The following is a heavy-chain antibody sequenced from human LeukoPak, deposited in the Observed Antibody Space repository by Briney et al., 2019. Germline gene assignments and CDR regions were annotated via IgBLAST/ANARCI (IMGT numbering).Heavy chain of an antibody. J-gene: IGHJ3*02. D-gene: IGHD6-13*01. V-gene: IGHV3-23*01. CDR2: ISGSGGST. Sequence: GGSLRLSCAASGFTFSSYAMSWAGQAPGKGLEWVSAISGSGGSTYYADSVKGRFTISRDNSKNTLYLQMNSLRAEDTAVYYCAKRIGRIAAAWQNAFDIWGQGTMVTVSS. CDR1: GFTFSSYA. CDR3: AKRIGRIAAAWQNAFDI.